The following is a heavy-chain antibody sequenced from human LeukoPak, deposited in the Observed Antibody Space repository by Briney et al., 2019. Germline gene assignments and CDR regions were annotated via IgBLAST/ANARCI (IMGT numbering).Heavy chain of an antibody. V-gene: IGHV5-51*01. D-gene: IGHD5-18*01. CDR2: IYPGDSDT. CDR3: ARHVDTPSFDY. CDR1: GYSFTSYW. J-gene: IGHJ4*02. Sequence: GESLKISCKGSGYSFTSYWIGWVRQMPGKGLEWMGIIYPGDSDTRYSPSFQGQVTISAATSISTAYLQWSSLKASGTAMYYCARHVDTPSFDYWGQGTLVTVSS.